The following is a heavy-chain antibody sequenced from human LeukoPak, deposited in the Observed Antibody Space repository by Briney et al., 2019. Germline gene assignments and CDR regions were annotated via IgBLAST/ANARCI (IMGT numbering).Heavy chain of an antibody. V-gene: IGHV4-59*01. CDR1: GGSISSYY. CDR2: IYYSGST. CDR3: ARATRIEPDRYFDL. J-gene: IGHJ2*01. D-gene: IGHD2/OR15-2a*01. Sequence: SETLSLTCTVSGGSISSYYWSWIRQPPGKGLEWIGYIYYSGSTNYNPPLKSRVTISVDTSKNQFSLKLSSVTAADTAVYYCARATRIEPDRYFDLWGRGTLVTVSS.